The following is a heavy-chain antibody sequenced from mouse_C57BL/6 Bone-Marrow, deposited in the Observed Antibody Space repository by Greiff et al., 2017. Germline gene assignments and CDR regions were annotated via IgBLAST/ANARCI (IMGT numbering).Heavy chain of an antibody. CDR1: GYTFTSYD. D-gene: IGHD1-1*01. CDR2: IYPRDGST. Sequence: QVQLQQSGPELVKPGASVKLSCKASGYTFTSYDINWVKQRPGQGLEWIGWIYPRDGSTKYNEKFKGKATFTVDTSSSTSYMELHSLTSADSAVYFCARLEFDCCSGDWYFDVWGTGTTVTVSS. V-gene: IGHV1-85*01. CDR3: ARLEFDCCSGDWYFDV. J-gene: IGHJ1*03.